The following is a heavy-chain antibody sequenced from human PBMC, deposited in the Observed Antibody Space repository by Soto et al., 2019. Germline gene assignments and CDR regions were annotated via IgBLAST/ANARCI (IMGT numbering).Heavy chain of an antibody. CDR1: GFTFSSYG. CDR2: IWYDGSNK. Sequence: PGGSLRLSCAASGFTFSSYGMHWVRQAPGKGLEWVAVIWYDGSNKYYADSVKGRFTISRDNSKNTLYLQMNSLRAEDTAVYYCARGGYCSGGSCYSDAFDIWGQGTMVTRLL. D-gene: IGHD2-15*01. CDR3: ARGGYCSGGSCYSDAFDI. J-gene: IGHJ3*02. V-gene: IGHV3-33*01.